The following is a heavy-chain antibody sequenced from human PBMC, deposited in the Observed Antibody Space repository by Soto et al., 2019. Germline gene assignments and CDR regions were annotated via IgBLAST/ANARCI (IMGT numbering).Heavy chain of an antibody. CDR2: IHYSGST. J-gene: IGHJ5*02. D-gene: IGHD6-13*01. CDR3: ARAWTATAGWANWFDR. V-gene: IGHV4-31*03. CDR1: GGSISGEGYY. Sequence: QVQLQESGPGLVEPSQTLSLTCTVSGGSISGEGYYWSWIRQYSGRGPEWIGYIHYSGSTYSNPSLKSRVTISVATSKTQFFLKLTSVTAADTAVYYCARAWTATAGWANWFDRWGQGTLVTVSS.